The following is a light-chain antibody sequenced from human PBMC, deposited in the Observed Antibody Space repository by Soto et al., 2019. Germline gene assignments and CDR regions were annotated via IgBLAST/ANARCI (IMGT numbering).Light chain of an antibody. J-gene: IGKJ5*01. Sequence: EIVMTQSPATLSVSPGERASLSCRAIESVISKLVWYQEKPGQAPRLLIADASTRATGIIARFSGSGSGTEFILTISSVESEDFAIYYCQQHNDWPTFGQGTRLEI. V-gene: IGKV3-15*01. CDR3: QQHNDWPT. CDR1: ESVISK. CDR2: DAS.